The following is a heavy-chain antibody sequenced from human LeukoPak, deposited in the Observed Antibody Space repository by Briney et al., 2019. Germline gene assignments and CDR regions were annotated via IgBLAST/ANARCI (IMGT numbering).Heavy chain of an antibody. J-gene: IGHJ2*01. CDR2: IYYSGST. CDR3: ARGVTMIVVVIHDWYFDL. CDR1: GGSISSGGYY. V-gene: IGHV4-31*03. Sequence: SETLSLTCTVSGGSISSGGYYWSWIRQHPGKGLEWIGYIYYSGSTYYNPSLKSRVTISVDTSKNQFSLKLTSVTAADTAVYYCARGVTMIVVVIHDWYFDLWGRGTLVTVSS. D-gene: IGHD3-22*01.